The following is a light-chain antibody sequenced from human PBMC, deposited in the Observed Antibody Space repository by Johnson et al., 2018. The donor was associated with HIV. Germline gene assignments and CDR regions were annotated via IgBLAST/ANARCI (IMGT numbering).Light chain of an antibody. J-gene: IGLJ1*01. Sequence: QSVLTQPPSVSAAPGQKVTISCSGSSSNIGSNYVSWYQQFPGTAPKLLIYENDKRPSGIPDRFSGSKSGTSAALGISGLQAEDEADYYCAAWDDSLNGYVFGTGTKVTVL. CDR3: AAWDDSLNGYV. V-gene: IGLV1-51*02. CDR1: SSNIGSNY. CDR2: END.